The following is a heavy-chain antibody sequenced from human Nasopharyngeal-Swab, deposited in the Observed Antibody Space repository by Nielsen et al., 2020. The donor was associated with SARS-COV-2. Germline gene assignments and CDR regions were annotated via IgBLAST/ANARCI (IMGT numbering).Heavy chain of an antibody. Sequence: GESLKISCAASGFTFSTYAMNWVRQAPGQGLEWVSGISGSGGSTYYADSVQGRFTISRDNSKNTLYLQMNSLRAEDTAVYYCASGPRGSYLQFDNWGQGTLVTVSS. CDR3: ASGPRGSYLQFDN. CDR1: GFTFSTYA. V-gene: IGHV3-23*01. D-gene: IGHD1-26*01. J-gene: IGHJ4*02. CDR2: ISGSGGST.